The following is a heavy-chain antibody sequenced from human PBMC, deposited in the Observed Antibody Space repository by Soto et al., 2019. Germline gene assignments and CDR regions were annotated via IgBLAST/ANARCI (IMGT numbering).Heavy chain of an antibody. V-gene: IGHV4-30-2*01. J-gene: IGHJ6*02. Sequence: PSETLSLTCAVSGVSISSGGYSWSWIRQPPGKGLEWIGYIYHSGYTYSNPSLKSRVTISVDRSKNQFSLKLSSVTAADTAVYYCARAHYGDYGYGMDVWAQGTTVTFSS. CDR3: ARAHYGDYGYGMDV. CDR1: GVSISSGGYS. CDR2: IYHSGYT. D-gene: IGHD4-17*01.